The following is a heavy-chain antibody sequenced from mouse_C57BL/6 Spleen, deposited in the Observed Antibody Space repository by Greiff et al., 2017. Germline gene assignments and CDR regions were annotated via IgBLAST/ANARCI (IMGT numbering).Heavy chain of an antibody. D-gene: IGHD2-1*01. V-gene: IGHV1-81*01. J-gene: IGHJ4*01. CDR3: ARASGNYPYAMDY. CDR1: GYTFTSYG. CDR2: IYPRSGNT. Sequence: QVQLQQSGAELARPGASVKLSCKASGYTFTSYGISWVKQRTGQGLELIGEIYPRSGNTYYNEKFKGKATLTADKSSSTAYMELRSLTSEDSAVYFCARASGNYPYAMDYWGQGTSVTVSS.